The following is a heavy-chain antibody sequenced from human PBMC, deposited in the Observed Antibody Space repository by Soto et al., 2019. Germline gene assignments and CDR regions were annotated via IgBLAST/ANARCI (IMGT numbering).Heavy chain of an antibody. Sequence: VQLVESGGGLVQPGGSLRLSCAASGFTFSSYNMNWVRQAPGKGLEWVSYISSSSSAIYYADSVKGRFTISRDNAKNSLYLQMNSLRDEDTAVYSCARGYCSGGSCPEFDYWGQGTLVTVSS. CDR2: ISSSSSAI. V-gene: IGHV3-48*02. CDR3: ARGYCSGGSCPEFDY. D-gene: IGHD2-15*01. CDR1: GFTFSSYN. J-gene: IGHJ4*02.